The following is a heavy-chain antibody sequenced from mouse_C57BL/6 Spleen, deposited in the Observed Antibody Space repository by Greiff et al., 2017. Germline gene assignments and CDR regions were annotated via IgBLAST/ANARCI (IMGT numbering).Heavy chain of an antibody. CDR3: ARGTTVVAYYFDY. J-gene: IGHJ2*01. V-gene: IGHV1-82*01. D-gene: IGHD1-1*01. Sequence: QVQLQQSGPELVKPGASVKISCKASGYAFSSSWMNWVQQRPGKGLEWIGRIYPGDGDTNYNGKFKGKATLTADNSSSTAYMQLSSLTSEDSAVYFCARGTTVVAYYFDYWGQGTTLTVSS. CDR2: IYPGDGDT. CDR1: GYAFSSSW.